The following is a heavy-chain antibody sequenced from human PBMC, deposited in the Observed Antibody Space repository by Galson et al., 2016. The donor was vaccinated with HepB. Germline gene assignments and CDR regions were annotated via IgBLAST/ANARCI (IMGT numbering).Heavy chain of an antibody. CDR2: IKQDGSEK. J-gene: IGHJ6*02. CDR1: GFTFSSL. Sequence: SLRLSCAASGFTFSSLMSWVRQAPGKGLGWVANIKQDGSEKYYVDSVKGRFTISRDDAKNSLYLQMNSLRVEDTAVYYCARLNVTYYYDSSGSPRDYYYYGMDVWGQGTAVTVSS. D-gene: IGHD3-22*01. V-gene: IGHV3-7*01. CDR3: ARLNVTYYYDSSGSPRDYYYYGMDV.